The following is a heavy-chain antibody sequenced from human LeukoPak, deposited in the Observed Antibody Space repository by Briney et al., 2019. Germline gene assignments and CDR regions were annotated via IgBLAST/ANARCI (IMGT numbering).Heavy chain of an antibody. Sequence: SGPALVKPTQTLTLTCTFSGFSLSTRGMCVSWIRQPPGKALEWLARIDWDDDKYYSTSLKTRLTISKDTSKNQVVLTMTNMDPVDTATYYCARTLMGATVVVFDYWGQGTLVTVSS. CDR2: IDWDDDK. V-gene: IGHV2-70*11. CDR1: GFSLSTRGMC. D-gene: IGHD1-26*01. CDR3: ARTLMGATVVVFDY. J-gene: IGHJ4*02.